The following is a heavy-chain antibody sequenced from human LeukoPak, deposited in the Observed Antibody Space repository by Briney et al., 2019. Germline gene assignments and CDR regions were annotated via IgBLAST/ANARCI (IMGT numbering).Heavy chain of an antibody. CDR2: ISFSGGNT. V-gene: IGHV3-23*01. J-gene: IGHJ6*02. Sequence: GGSLRLSCVASGFTFSTYAMNWVRQAPGKGLEWVSVISFSGGNTNYADSVRGRFTMSRDNSKNTLYLQMNSLRAEDTAVYYCARDAHTGSGTYWGGVDYYYGLDVWGQGTTVTVSS. CDR1: GFTFSTYA. CDR3: ARDAHTGSGTYWGGVDYYYGLDV. D-gene: IGHD3-10*01.